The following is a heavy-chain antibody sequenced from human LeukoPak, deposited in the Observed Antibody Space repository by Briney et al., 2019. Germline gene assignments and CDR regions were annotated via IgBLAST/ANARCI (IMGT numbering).Heavy chain of an antibody. V-gene: IGHV4-39*01. J-gene: IGHJ4*02. CDR1: GFTFSSYA. CDR3: ARQKQLWSLDY. Sequence: GSLRLSCAASGFTFSSYAMTWVRQPPGKGLEWIGSIYYSGSTYYNPSLKSRVTISVDTSKNQFSLKLSSVTAADTAVYYCARQKQLWSLDYWGQGTLVTVSS. D-gene: IGHD5-18*01. CDR2: IYYSGST.